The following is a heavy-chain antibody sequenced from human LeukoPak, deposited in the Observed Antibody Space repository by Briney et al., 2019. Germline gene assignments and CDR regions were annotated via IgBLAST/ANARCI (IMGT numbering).Heavy chain of an antibody. D-gene: IGHD2/OR15-2a*01. CDR3: ARDFSLAV. CDR1: GFTFSSHW. J-gene: IGHJ4*02. CDR2: IKQDGSEK. V-gene: IGHV3-7*01. Sequence: GGSLRLSCAASGFTFSSHWMSWVRQAPGKGLEWVANIKQDGSEKYYVASVKGRFTISRDNAKNSLYLQMNSLRAEDTAVYYCARDFSLAVWGQGTLVTVSS.